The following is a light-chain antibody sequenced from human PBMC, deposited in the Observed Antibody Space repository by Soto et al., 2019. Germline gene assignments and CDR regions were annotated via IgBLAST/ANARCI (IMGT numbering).Light chain of an antibody. CDR2: GAS. CDR1: QSVSSN. V-gene: IGKV3-15*01. J-gene: IGKJ3*01. Sequence: EIVMTQSPATLSVSPGERATLSCRASQSVSSNLAWYQQKSGQAPRLLIYGASTRATGIPARFSGSGSGTEFTLTISSLQSEDFAVYCCQQYNDWPPFFGPGTKVDIK. CDR3: QQYNDWPPF.